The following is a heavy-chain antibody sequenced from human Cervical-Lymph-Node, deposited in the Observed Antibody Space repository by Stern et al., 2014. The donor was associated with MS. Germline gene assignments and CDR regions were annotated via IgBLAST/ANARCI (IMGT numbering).Heavy chain of an antibody. CDR1: GASISSSSYY. D-gene: IGHD3-22*01. Sequence: QLQESGSGLLKPSETLSLTCTVSGASISSSSYYWGWVRQPPGKGLEWIGSIHYSGITFYHPSLNSRVTISVDTSRTQFALKLNSVTAADTAVYYCARHAYDSSGYYYYGMDVWGQGTTVTVSS. J-gene: IGHJ6*02. CDR3: ARHAYDSSGYYYYGMDV. CDR2: IHYSGIT. V-gene: IGHV4-39*01.